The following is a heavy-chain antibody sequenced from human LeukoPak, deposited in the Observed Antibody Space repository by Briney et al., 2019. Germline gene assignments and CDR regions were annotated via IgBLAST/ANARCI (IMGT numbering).Heavy chain of an antibody. CDR1: GYTFTSYG. V-gene: IGHV1-18*01. D-gene: IGHD1-1*01. CDR2: ISAYNGNT. J-gene: IGHJ5*02. Sequence: WASVKVSCKASGYTFTSYGISWVRQAPGQGLEWMGWISAYNGNTNYAQKLQGRVTMTTDTSTSTAYMELRSLRSDDTAVYYCARVLNDLHLKYNWFDPWGQGTLVTVSS. CDR3: ARVLNDLHLKYNWFDP.